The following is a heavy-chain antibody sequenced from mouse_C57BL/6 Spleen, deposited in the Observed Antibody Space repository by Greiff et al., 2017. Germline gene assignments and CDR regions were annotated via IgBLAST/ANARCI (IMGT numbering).Heavy chain of an antibody. V-gene: IGHV1-7*01. J-gene: IGHJ4*01. CDR1: GYTFTSYW. D-gene: IGHD1-1*01. Sequence: QVQLQQSGAELAKPGASVKLSCKASGYTFTSYWMHWVKQRPGQGLEWIGYINPSSGYTKYNQKFKAKATLTADKSSSTAYMQLSSLTYEDSAVYYCARGFTTDAMDYWGQGTSVTVSS. CDR2: INPSSGYT. CDR3: ARGFTTDAMDY.